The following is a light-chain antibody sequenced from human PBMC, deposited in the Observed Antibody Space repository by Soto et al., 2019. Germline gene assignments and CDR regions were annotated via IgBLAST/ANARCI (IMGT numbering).Light chain of an antibody. V-gene: IGLV1-44*01. J-gene: IGLJ2*01. CDR3: AAWDDSLNGVV. Sequence: SVLTQPPSASGTPGQTIAISCSGGSSHIGSHTVNWYQQLPGTAPRLLIYSNTQRPSGVPDRFAGSKSGTSASLAISGLQSEYEGDYYCAAWDDSLNGVVFGGGTKLTVL. CDR1: SSHIGSHT. CDR2: SNT.